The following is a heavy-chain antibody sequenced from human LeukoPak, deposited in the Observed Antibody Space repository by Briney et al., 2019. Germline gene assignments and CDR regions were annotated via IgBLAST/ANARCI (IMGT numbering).Heavy chain of an antibody. J-gene: IGHJ3*02. CDR3: AKSNGYGLIDI. Sequence: SETLSLTCTVSGGSISSYYWSWIRQPAGKGLEWIGNIFYTGSTYYSPSLKSRVTISLDTSRNQFSLRLNSVTAADTAVYYCAKSNGYGLIDIWGQGTMVTVSS. CDR2: IFYTGST. D-gene: IGHD3-10*01. V-gene: IGHV4-59*12. CDR1: GGSISSYY.